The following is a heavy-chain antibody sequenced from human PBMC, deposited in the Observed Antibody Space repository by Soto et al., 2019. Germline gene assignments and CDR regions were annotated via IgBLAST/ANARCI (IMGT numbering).Heavy chain of an antibody. CDR3: AKYYDSSGYVDAFDI. Sequence: ASVKVSCKASGYTFTSYGIRWVRQAPVQGLEWMGIINPSGGSTSYAQKFQGRVTMTRDTSTSTVYMELSSLRSEDTAVYFCAKYYDSSGYVDAFDIWGQGTMVTVSS. V-gene: IGHV1-46*03. CDR2: INPSGGST. CDR1: GYTFTSYG. J-gene: IGHJ3*02. D-gene: IGHD3-22*01.